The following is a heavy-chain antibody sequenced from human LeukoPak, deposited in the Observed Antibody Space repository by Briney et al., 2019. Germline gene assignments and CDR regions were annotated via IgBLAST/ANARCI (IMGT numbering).Heavy chain of an antibody. CDR1: GGSISSYY. J-gene: IGHJ4*02. D-gene: IGHD3-22*01. CDR2: IYYSGST. Sequence: SETLSLTCTVSGGSISSYYWSWIRQPPGKGLEWIGYIYYSGSTNYNPSLKSRVTMSVDTSKNQFSLKLSSVTAADTAVYYCARETYYYDSSGYFQFDYWGQGTLVTVSS. V-gene: IGHV4-59*12. CDR3: ARETYYYDSSGYFQFDY.